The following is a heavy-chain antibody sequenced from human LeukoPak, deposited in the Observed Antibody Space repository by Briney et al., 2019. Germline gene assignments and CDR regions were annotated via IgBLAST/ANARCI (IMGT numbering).Heavy chain of an antibody. J-gene: IGHJ5*02. CDR1: GXTFSSYD. V-gene: IGHV3-48*03. CDR3: ATRVTSTPAP. CDR2: ISNSGRTI. Sequence: GGSLRLSCAASGXTFSSYDIQWVRQAPGKGLEWVSYISNSGRTIYYADSVKGRFTISRDNAKNSLYLQMNSLRAEDTAVYYCATRVTSTPAPWGQGTLVTVSS. D-gene: IGHD1-1*01.